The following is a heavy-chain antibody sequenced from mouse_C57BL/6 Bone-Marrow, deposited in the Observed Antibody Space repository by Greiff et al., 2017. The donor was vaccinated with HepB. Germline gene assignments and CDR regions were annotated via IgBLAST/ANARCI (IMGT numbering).Heavy chain of an antibody. V-gene: IGHV14-4*01. CDR1: GFNIKDDY. Sequence: VQLKESGAELVRPGASVKLSCTASGFNIKDDYMHWVKQRPEQGLEWIGWIDPENGDTEYASKFQGKATITADTSSNTAYLQLSSLTSEDIAVYYCIHDGYYGMDYWGQGTSVTVSS. CDR3: IHDGYYGMDY. CDR2: IDPENGDT. J-gene: IGHJ4*01. D-gene: IGHD2-3*01.